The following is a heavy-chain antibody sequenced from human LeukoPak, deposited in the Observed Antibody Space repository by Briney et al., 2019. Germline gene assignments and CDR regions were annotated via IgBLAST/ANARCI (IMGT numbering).Heavy chain of an antibody. CDR2: IYYSGST. CDR1: GGSISSYY. V-gene: IGHV4-59*01. CDR3: ARGPDAFDI. J-gene: IGHJ3*02. Sequence: KPSEPLSLPCTVSGGSISSYYWSWIRQPPGKGLEWIGYIYYSGSTNYNPSLKSRVTISIDTSKNQFSLKLSSVTAADTAVYYCARGPDAFDIWGQGTMVTVSS.